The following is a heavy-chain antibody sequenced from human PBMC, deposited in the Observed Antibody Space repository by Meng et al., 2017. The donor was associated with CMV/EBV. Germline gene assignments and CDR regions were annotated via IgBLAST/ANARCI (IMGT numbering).Heavy chain of an antibody. Sequence: GGSLRLSCAASGFTFSSYSMNWVRQAPGKGLEWVSSISSSSSYIYYADSVKGRFTISRDNPKNSLYLQMNSLRAEDTAVYYCARVGRTSQTMIVVVPKGSGAFDIWGQGTMVTVSS. CDR1: GFTFSSYS. CDR3: ARVGRTSQTMIVVVPKGSGAFDI. V-gene: IGHV3-21*01. D-gene: IGHD3-22*01. J-gene: IGHJ3*02. CDR2: ISSSSSYI.